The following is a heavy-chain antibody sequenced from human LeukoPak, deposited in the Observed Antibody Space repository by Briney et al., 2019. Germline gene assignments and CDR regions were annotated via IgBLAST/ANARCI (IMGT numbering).Heavy chain of an antibody. CDR1: RFILSIYS. V-gene: IGHV3-21*01. D-gene: IGHD2-15*01. Sequence: GRSLSPSRALSRFILSIYSMNWVRPAPGKGLEWGSSNSSSSIHIYYTDSVRGRSTNSRHPPKNSSYVQMNSVRAETPPVYYFAGWQESGGSWADAFEIWGQGAMVTVSS. J-gene: IGHJ3*02. CDR3: AGWQESGGSWADAFEI. CDR2: NSSSSIHI.